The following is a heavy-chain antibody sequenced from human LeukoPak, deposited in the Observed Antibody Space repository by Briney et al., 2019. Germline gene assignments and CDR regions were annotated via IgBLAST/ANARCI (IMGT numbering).Heavy chain of an antibody. D-gene: IGHD4-11*01. Sequence: ASVKVSCKVSGYTLTELSMHWVRQAPGKGLEWMGGFDPEDGETIYAQKFQGRVTMTEDTSTDTAYMELSSLRSEDTAVYYCATAPALYSNYEGGMDVWGQGATVTVSS. CDR3: ATAPALYSNYEGGMDV. V-gene: IGHV1-24*01. CDR1: GYTLTELS. J-gene: IGHJ6*02. CDR2: FDPEDGET.